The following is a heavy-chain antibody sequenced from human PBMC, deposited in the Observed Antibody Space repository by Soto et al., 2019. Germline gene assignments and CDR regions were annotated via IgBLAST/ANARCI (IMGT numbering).Heavy chain of an antibody. CDR1: GGSISSYY. J-gene: IGHJ6*02. CDR2: IYYSGST. V-gene: IGHV4-59*01. D-gene: IGHD6-13*01. Sequence: PSETLSLTCTVSGGSISSYYWSWIRQPPGKGLEWIGYIYYSGSTNYNPFLKSRVTISVDTSKNQFSLKLSSVTAADTAVYYCARTPSGYSSSWYVSTYYYGMDVWGQGTTVTVSS. CDR3: ARTPSGYSSSWYVSTYYYGMDV.